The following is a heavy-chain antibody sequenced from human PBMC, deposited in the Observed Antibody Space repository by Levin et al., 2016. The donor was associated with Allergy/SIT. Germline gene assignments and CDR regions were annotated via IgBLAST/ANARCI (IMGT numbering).Heavy chain of an antibody. CDR2: IYYSGST. Sequence: WIRQPPGKGLEWIGYIYYSGSTNYNPSLKSRVTISVDTSKNQFSLKLSSVTAADTAVYYCARSRWELLPFDYWGQGTLVTVSS. V-gene: IGHV4-59*01. CDR3: ARSRWELLPFDY. D-gene: IGHD1-26*01. J-gene: IGHJ4*02.